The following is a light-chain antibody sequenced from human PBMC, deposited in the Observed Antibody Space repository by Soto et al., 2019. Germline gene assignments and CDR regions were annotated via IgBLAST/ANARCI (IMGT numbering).Light chain of an antibody. V-gene: IGKV1-5*03. CDR3: QHLKKHPIT. CDR2: KAS. CDR1: QTISSW. J-gene: IGKJ5*01. Sequence: DILITQSPSTLSGSVGDRVTITCRASQTISSWLAWYQQKPGKAPKLLIYKASTLKSGVPSRFSGSGSGTEFTLTISSLQPEDFAVYFCQHLKKHPITFGQGTRLEIK.